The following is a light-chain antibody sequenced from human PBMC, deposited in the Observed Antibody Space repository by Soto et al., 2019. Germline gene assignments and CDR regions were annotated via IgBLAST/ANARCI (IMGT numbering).Light chain of an antibody. Sequence: DIQMTQSPSSLSASVGEGVTMTCRASQGISSYLAWYQQKPGKAPKLLIYAASNLQSGVPSRFSGSGSGTDFTLTISSLQREDFATYHCQQSYSAPLTFGQGTKVDI. CDR2: AAS. CDR1: QGISSY. CDR3: QQSYSAPLT. V-gene: IGKV1-39*01. J-gene: IGKJ1*01.